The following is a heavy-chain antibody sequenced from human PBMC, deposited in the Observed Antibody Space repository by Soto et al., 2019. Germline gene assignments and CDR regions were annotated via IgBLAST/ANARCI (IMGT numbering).Heavy chain of an antibody. Sequence: XSVKVSCTSSVSTFTDYAVPWVRQATGQRLEWMGWINSGNGNTKYSQKFQGRVTITRDTSASKAYMELSSLRSEDTAVYYCARGPSGRYPDYWGQGTRVTVS. J-gene: IGHJ4*02. CDR3: ARGPSGRYPDY. D-gene: IGHD1-26*01. CDR1: VSTFTDYA. V-gene: IGHV1-3*01. CDR2: INSGNGNT.